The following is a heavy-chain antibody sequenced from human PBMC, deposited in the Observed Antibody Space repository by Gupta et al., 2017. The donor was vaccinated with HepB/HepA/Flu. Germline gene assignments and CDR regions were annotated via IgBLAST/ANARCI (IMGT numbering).Heavy chain of an antibody. Sequence: QVQLQESGPGLVKPAQTLSLTCTVSGGSISSGGYYWSWIRQHPGKGLEWIGYIYYSGSTYYNPSLKSRVTISVDTSKNQFSLKLSSVTAADTAVYYCARDPGSSSQSPKVIHYGMDVWGQGTTVTVSS. CDR1: GGSISSGGYY. V-gene: IGHV4-31*03. J-gene: IGHJ6*02. CDR2: IYYSGST. CDR3: ARDPGSSSQSPKVIHYGMDV. D-gene: IGHD6-6*01.